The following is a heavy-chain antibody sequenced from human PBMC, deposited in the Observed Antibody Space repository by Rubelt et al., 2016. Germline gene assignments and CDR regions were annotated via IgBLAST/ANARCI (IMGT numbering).Heavy chain of an antibody. V-gene: IGHV1-46*01. CDR2: INPSGGST. CDR3: ARTKTVEMATIPLAY. J-gene: IGHJ4*02. CDR1: GYTFTSYY. Sequence: QVQLVQSGAEVKKPGASVKVSCKASGYTFTSYYMHWVRKAPGQGLEWMGIINPSGGSTSYGQKFQGRVTRTRDTSTITGYMELSSLRSEDTAGYYCARTKTVEMATIPLAYWGQGTLVTVSS. D-gene: IGHD5-24*01.